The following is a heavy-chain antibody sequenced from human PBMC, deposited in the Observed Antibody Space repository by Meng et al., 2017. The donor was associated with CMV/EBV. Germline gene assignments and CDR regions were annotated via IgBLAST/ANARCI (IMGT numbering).Heavy chain of an antibody. V-gene: IGHV3-30*18. D-gene: IGHD3-16*01. CDR1: GFIFRNYG. CDR3: AKKGPLLGAYFGSLGY. J-gene: IGHJ4*02. Sequence: GFIFRNYGMHWVHQAPDKGVGWVAVISYDGSDEYYADSVKGRCTISRDNSKSTLYLEMNSLRAEDTAVYYCAKKGPLLGAYFGSLGYWGQGALVTVSS. CDR2: ISYDGSDE.